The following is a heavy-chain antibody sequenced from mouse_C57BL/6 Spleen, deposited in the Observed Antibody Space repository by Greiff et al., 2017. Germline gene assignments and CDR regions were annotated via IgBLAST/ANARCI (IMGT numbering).Heavy chain of an antibody. V-gene: IGHV1-4*01. CDR2: INPSSGYT. J-gene: IGHJ4*01. Sequence: QVQLQQSGAELARPGASVKMSCKASGYTFTSYTMHWVKQRPGQGLEWIGYINPSSGYTKYNQKFKDKATLTADKASRTAYMQLSSLTSEDSAVYYCAREDPRGMDYWGQGTSVTVSS. CDR1: GYTFTSYT. CDR3: AREDPRGMDY.